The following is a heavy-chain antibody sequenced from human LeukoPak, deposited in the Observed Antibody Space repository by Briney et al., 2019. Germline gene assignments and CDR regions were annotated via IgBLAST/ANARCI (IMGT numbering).Heavy chain of an antibody. Sequence: PGGSLRLSCAASGFTFSSYGMHWVRQAPGKGLEWVAVIWYDGSNKYYADSVKGRFTISRDNSKNTLYLQMNSLRADDTAVYYCARGSTTFFEIRRGAFDIWGQGTMVTVSS. V-gene: IGHV3-33*01. CDR3: ARGSTTFFEIRRGAFDI. CDR1: GFTFSSYG. J-gene: IGHJ3*02. CDR2: IWYDGSNK. D-gene: IGHD3-16*01.